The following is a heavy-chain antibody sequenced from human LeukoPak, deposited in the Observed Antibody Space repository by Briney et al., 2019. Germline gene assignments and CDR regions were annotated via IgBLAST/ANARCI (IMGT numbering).Heavy chain of an antibody. CDR1: GGSISSGGYY. D-gene: IGHD3-22*01. J-gene: IGHJ4*02. V-gene: IGHV4-31*11. CDR2: IYYSGST. CDR3: ARDGRGEDSGFFFDY. Sequence: PSGTLSLTCAVSGGSISSGGYYWSWIRQHPGKGLEWIGYIYYSGSTYYNPSLKSRVTISVDTSKNQFSLKLSSVTAADTAVYYCARDGRGEDSGFFFDYWGQGTLVTVSS.